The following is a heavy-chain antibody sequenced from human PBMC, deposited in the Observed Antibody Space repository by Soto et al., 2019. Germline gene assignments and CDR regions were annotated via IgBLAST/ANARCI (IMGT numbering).Heavy chain of an antibody. V-gene: IGHV4-31*03. CDR2: IYYSGST. J-gene: IGHJ6*03. CDR1: GGSISSGGYY. D-gene: IGHD2-2*01. CDR3: ARDRTDIVVVPAAILQRGYYYYYMDV. Sequence: PSETLSLTCTVSGGSISSGGYYWSWIRQHPGKGLEWIGYIYYSGSTYYNPSLKSRVTISVDTSKNQFSLKLSSVTAADTAVYYCARDRTDIVVVPAAILQRGYYYYYMDVWGKGTTVTVSS.